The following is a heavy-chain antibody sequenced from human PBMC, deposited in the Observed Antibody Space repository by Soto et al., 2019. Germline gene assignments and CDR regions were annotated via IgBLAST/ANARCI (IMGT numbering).Heavy chain of an antibody. CDR3: AQSNYYGSGSYYNVNPSNWFDP. Sequence: VSGPTLVKPTQTLTLTCTFSGFSLSTSGVGVGWIRQPPGKALEWLALIYWDDDKRYSPSLKSRLTITKDTSKNQVVLTMTNMAPVDTATYYCAQSNYYGSGSYYNVNPSNWFDPWGQGTLVTVSS. D-gene: IGHD3-10*01. CDR1: GFSLSTSGVG. CDR2: IYWDDDK. V-gene: IGHV2-5*02. J-gene: IGHJ5*02.